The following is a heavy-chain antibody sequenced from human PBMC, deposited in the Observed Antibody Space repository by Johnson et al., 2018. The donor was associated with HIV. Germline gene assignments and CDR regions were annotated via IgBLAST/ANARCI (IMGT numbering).Heavy chain of an antibody. Sequence: VLLVESGGGLVQPGGSLRLSCAASGFTFSSYAMSWVRQAPGKGLEWVSAISSSGSTIYYADSVKGRFTISRDNAKNSLYLQMNSLRAEDTAVYYCAREGGGSLDDAFDIWGQGTMVTVSS. V-gene: IGHV3-48*04. CDR2: ISSSGSTI. D-gene: IGHD1-26*01. CDR1: GFTFSSYA. J-gene: IGHJ3*02. CDR3: AREGGGSLDDAFDI.